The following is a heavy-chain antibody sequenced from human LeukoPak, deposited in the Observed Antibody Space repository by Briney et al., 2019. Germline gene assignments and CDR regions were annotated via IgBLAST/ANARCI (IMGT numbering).Heavy chain of an antibody. CDR1: GYIFTSYG. V-gene: IGHV1-69*13. D-gene: IGHD3-10*01. CDR2: ITPIFGTA. J-gene: IGHJ4*02. Sequence: ASVKVSCKASGYIFTSYGISWVRQAPGQGLEWMGGITPIFGTANYAQKFQGRVTITADESTSTAYMELSSLRSEDTAVYYCARGTTYYYGSGSLDYWGQGTLVTVSS. CDR3: ARGTTYYYGSGSLDY.